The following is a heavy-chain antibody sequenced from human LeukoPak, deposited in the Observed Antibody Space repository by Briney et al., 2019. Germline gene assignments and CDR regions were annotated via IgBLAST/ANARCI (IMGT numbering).Heavy chain of an antibody. J-gene: IGHJ4*02. Sequence: GGSLRLSCATSGFIFSSSWMHWVRQAPGKGLVWVSRINSDGGSTTYADSVKGRFIISRDNAKNTLYLQMNSLRAEDTAVYYCARDRGYHFENWGQGTLVTASS. D-gene: IGHD5-12*01. CDR2: INSDGGST. V-gene: IGHV3-74*01. CDR3: ARDRGYHFEN. CDR1: GFIFSSSW.